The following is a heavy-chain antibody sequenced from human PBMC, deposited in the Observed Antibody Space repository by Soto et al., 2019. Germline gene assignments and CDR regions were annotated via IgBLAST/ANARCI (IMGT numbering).Heavy chain of an antibody. CDR3: AKGPDPGAFDV. J-gene: IGHJ3*01. Sequence: GGSLRLSCAASGFTFSSYGMHWVRQAPCKGLEWVAVIWYDGSNKYYADSVKGRFTISRDNSKNTLYLQMNSLRAEDTAVYYCAKGPDPGAFDVWGQGTVVTVSS. D-gene: IGHD3-10*01. V-gene: IGHV3-33*06. CDR1: GFTFSSYG. CDR2: IWYDGSNK.